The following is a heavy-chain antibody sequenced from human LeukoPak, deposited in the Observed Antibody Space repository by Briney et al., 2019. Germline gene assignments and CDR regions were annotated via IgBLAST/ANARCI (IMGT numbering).Heavy chain of an antibody. Sequence: SETLSLTCTVFGGSISSANYYWSWIRQPAGKRLEWIGRIYTSGSIDYNPSLKSRVIISVDTSKNQFSLNLSSVTAADTAVYYCARYCSGGRCSSTWGQGTLVTVSS. D-gene: IGHD2-15*01. CDR3: ARYCSGGRCSST. CDR1: GGSISSANYY. V-gene: IGHV4-61*02. J-gene: IGHJ5*02. CDR2: IYTSGSI.